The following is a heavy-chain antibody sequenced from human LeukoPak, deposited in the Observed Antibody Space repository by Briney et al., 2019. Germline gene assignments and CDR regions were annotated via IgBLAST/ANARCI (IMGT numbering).Heavy chain of an antibody. J-gene: IGHJ4*02. Sequence: GGSLRLSCAASGFTVRSNYMSWVRQAPGKGLAWVSVIYSGGSTYYADSVKGRFTISRDNSKNTLYLQMNSLRAEDTAVYYCARDERYCSGGSCQYFDYWGQGTLVTVSS. V-gene: IGHV3-53*01. CDR3: ARDERYCSGGSCQYFDY. CDR1: GFTVRSNY. CDR2: IYSGGST. D-gene: IGHD2-15*01.